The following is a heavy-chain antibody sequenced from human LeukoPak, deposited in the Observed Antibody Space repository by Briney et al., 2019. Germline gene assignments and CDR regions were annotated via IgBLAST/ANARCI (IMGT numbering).Heavy chain of an antibody. CDR3: ARLGDSSGSYMDV. Sequence: SETLSLTCTVSGYSISSGYYWGWIRQPPEKGLEWIGSIYHSGSTYYNPSLKSRVTISVDTSKNQFSLKLSSVTAADTAVYYCARLGDSSGSYMDVWGKGTTVTVSS. CDR1: GYSISSGYY. J-gene: IGHJ6*03. D-gene: IGHD6-19*01. V-gene: IGHV4-38-2*02. CDR2: IYHSGST.